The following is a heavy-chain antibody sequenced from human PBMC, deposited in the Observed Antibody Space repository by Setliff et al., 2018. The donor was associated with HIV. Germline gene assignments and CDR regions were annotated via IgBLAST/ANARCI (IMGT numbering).Heavy chain of an antibody. J-gene: IGHJ6*04. CDR3: ARGKGVGGVIITGGLDV. V-gene: IGHV1-8*01. CDR1: ATFTNVD. CDR2: MNPNSSVS. Sequence: ASVKVSCKASATFTNVDIHWLRRATGQGLEWMGWMNPNSSVSGYGQKFQGRVTMTRDTSISTAYMELSSLTSEDTAVYYCARGKGVGGVIITGGLDVWGKGTTVTVSS. D-gene: IGHD3-10*01.